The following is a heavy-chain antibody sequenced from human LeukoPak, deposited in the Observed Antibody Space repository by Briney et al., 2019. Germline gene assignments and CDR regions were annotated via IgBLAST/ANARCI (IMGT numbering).Heavy chain of an antibody. CDR2: IKQDGSGK. CDR1: GFTFSSYW. J-gene: IGHJ4*02. CDR3: ARVSRGSWNYGPALFDY. D-gene: IGHD1-7*01. V-gene: IGHV3-7*01. Sequence: PGGSLRLSCAASGFTFSSYWMTWVRQAPGKGLEWVANIKQDGSGKYYVDSVKGRFTISRDNAKNSLYLQMNSLRAEDTAVYYCARVSRGSWNYGPALFDYWGQGTLVTVSS.